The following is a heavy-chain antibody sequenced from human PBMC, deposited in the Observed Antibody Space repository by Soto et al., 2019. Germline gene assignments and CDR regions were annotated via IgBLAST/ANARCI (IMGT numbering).Heavy chain of an antibody. CDR1: GFTFNSYA. J-gene: IGHJ4*02. Sequence: QVQLVESGGGVVQPGRSLRLSCAASGFTFNSYAMHWVRQAPGKGLEWMAVIWYDGSNTNYADSVKGRFTISRDNSKNPLYLQMTSLRAEDTAVYYCAKSGISSWLFDYWGQGTLVTVSS. V-gene: IGHV3-33*06. D-gene: IGHD6-13*01. CDR3: AKSGISSWLFDY. CDR2: IWYDGSNT.